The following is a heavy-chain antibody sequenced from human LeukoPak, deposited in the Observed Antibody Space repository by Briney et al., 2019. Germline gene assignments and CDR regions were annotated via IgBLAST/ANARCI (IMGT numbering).Heavy chain of an antibody. D-gene: IGHD3-22*01. J-gene: IGHJ4*02. Sequence: SETLSLTCTVSGVSISSGDYYWSWIRQPPGKGLEWIGYIYYSGSTYYNPSLKSRVTISVDTSKNQFSLKLSSVTAADTAVYYCARVGGYYPKYYFDYWGQGTLVTVSS. CDR2: IYYSGST. V-gene: IGHV4-30-4*01. CDR3: ARVGGYYPKYYFDY. CDR1: GVSISSGDYY.